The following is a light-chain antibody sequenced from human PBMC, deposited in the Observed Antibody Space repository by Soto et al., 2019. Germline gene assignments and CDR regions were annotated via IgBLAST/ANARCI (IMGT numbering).Light chain of an antibody. CDR1: QGVGRN. V-gene: IGKV3-15*01. CDR2: AAS. Sequence: EIVLTQSPATLSVSPGEGVTLSCRASQGVGRNFAWYQQKPGQAPRFLIYAASTRATGIPARFSGSGSGTEFTLTISSLQSEDFAVYYCQQYTKWWTFGQGTKVEIK. CDR3: QQYTKWWT. J-gene: IGKJ1*01.